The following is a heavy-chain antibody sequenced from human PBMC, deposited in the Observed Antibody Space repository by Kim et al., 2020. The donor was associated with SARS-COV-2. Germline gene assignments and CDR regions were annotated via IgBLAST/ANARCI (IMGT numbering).Heavy chain of an antibody. J-gene: IGHJ6*02. CDR2: IWYDGSNK. Sequence: GGSLRLSCAASGFTFSSYGMHWVRQAPGKGLEWVAVIWYDGSNKYYADSVKGRFTISRDNSKNTLYLQMNSLRAEDTAVYYCARDRTDYGSGSPARGMDVWGQGTTVTVSS. CDR3: ARDRTDYGSGSPARGMDV. D-gene: IGHD3-10*01. CDR1: GFTFSSYG. V-gene: IGHV3-33*01.